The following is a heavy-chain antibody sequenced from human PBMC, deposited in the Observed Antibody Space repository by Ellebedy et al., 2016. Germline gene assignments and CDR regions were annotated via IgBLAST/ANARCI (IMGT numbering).Heavy chain of an antibody. J-gene: IGHJ4*02. V-gene: IGHV3-33*01. CDR2: IWYDGSNK. CDR1: GFTFSSYG. D-gene: IGHD1-1*01. CDR3: ARDKGAITTTLYFDY. Sequence: GGSLRLSCAASGFTFSSYGMHWVRQAPGKGLEWVAVIWYDGSNKYYADSVKDRFTISRDNSKNTLYLQMNSLRAEDTAVYYCARDKGAITTTLYFDYWGQGTLVTVSS.